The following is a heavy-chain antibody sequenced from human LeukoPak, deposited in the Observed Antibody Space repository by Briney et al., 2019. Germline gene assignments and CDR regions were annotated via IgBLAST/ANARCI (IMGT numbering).Heavy chain of an antibody. J-gene: IGHJ4*02. CDR3: TRERRDGYKVYFDY. D-gene: IGHD5-24*01. Sequence: TSETLSLTCTVSGGSISSSSYYWSWIRQPPGKGLEWIGYVYYSGSTNYNPSLKSRVTISVDTSKNQFSLRLSSVTAADTAVYYCTRERRDGYKVYFDYWGQGTLVTVSS. CDR1: GGSISSSSYY. V-gene: IGHV4-61*01. CDR2: VYYSGST.